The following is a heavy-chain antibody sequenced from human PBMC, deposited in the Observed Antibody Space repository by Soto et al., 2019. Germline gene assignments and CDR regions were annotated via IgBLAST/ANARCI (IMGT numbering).Heavy chain of an antibody. CDR1: GFTFSSYA. J-gene: IGHJ4*02. CDR2: ISGSGGST. CDR3: ARDGKGAAYTFGPYYFDS. V-gene: IGHV3-23*01. Sequence: PGGSLRLSCAASGFTFSSYAMSWVRQAPGKGLEWVSAISGSGGSTYYADSVRGRFTISRDNGMQSLFLHMNSLRDEDTAVYYCARDGKGAAYTFGPYYFDSWGQGA. D-gene: IGHD1-1*01.